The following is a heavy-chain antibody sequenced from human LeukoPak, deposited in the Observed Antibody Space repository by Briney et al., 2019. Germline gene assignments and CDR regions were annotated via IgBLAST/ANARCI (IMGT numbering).Heavy chain of an antibody. CDR1: GFTFTTYA. J-gene: IGHJ4*02. V-gene: IGHV3-21*01. CDR2: ISSTGSYI. CDR3: ARDSYGDYFYDY. D-gene: IGHD4-17*01. Sequence: GGSLRLSCAASGFTFTTYAMNWVRQAPGKGLEWVSSISSTGSYISYADSVKGRFTISRDNAKNSLYLQMNSLRAEDTAVYYCARDSYGDYFYDYWGQGTLVTVPS.